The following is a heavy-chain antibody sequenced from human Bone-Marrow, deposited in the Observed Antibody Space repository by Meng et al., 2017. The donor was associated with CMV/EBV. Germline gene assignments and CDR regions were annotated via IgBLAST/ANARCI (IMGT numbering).Heavy chain of an antibody. Sequence: ASVKVSCKVSGYTLTELSMHWVRQAPGKGLEWMGGFDPEDGETIYAQKFQGRVTMTEDTSTDTAYMELRSLRSDDTAVYYCARGGLGGSYYFDYWGQGTLVTVSS. CDR2: FDPEDGET. J-gene: IGHJ4*02. CDR1: GYTLTELS. CDR3: ARGGLGGSYYFDY. V-gene: IGHV1-24*01. D-gene: IGHD1-26*01.